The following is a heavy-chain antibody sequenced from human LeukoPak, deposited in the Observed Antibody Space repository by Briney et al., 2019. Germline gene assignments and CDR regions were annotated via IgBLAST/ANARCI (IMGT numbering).Heavy chain of an antibody. D-gene: IGHD3-3*01. CDR2: IYYSGST. CDR1: GGSISSSSYY. Sequence: SETLSLTCTVSGGSISSSSYYWGWIRQPPGKGLEWIGSIYYSGSTYYNPSLNSRVTISVDTSKNQFSLKLSSVTAADTAVYYCARENARITIFGVVGDWFDPWGQGTLVTVSS. V-gene: IGHV4-39*07. J-gene: IGHJ5*02. CDR3: ARENARITIFGVVGDWFDP.